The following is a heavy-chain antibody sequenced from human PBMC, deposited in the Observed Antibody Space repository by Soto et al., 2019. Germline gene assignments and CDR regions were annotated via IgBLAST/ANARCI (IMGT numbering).Heavy chain of an antibody. D-gene: IGHD2-2*02. CDR3: GREYQLLYGDTFDI. V-gene: IGHV4-39*02. CDR2: IYYSGNT. Sequence: QLQLQESGPGLVKPSETLSLTCTVSGGSISSSNYYWGWIRQPPGKELEWIGTIYYSGNTYYNPSLKSRVTISVDTSKNQFSLKLSSVTAADTAVYYCGREYQLLYGDTFDIWGQGTVVTVSS. CDR1: GGSISSSNYY. J-gene: IGHJ3*02.